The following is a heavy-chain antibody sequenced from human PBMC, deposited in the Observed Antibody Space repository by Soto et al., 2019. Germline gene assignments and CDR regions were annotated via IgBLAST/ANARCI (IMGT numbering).Heavy chain of an antibody. V-gene: IGHV4-30-4*01. J-gene: IGHJ6*02. Sequence: SETLSLTCSVSGGSISSGYYYWSWIRQPPGKGLEWIGNIYYSGNTYYNPSLKSRLIISIDTSKNQFSLKLNSVTAADTAVYYCARELMTYYDFWSGSNPAGMDVWGQGTTVTVSS. D-gene: IGHD3-3*01. CDR2: IYYSGNT. CDR1: GGSISSGYYY. CDR3: ARELMTYYDFWSGSNPAGMDV.